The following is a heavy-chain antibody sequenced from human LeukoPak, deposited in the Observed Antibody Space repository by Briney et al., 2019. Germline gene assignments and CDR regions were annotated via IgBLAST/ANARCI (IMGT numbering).Heavy chain of an antibody. J-gene: IGHJ3*02. CDR1: GFTFDDYA. CDR3: AKLNSGAFDI. D-gene: IGHD2/OR15-2a*01. CDR2: ISGDGGST. Sequence: PGGSLGLSCAASGFTFDDYAMHWVRHAPGKGLEWVSLISGDGGSTYYADSVKGRFTISRDNSKNSLYLQMNSLRTEDTALYYCAKLNSGAFDIWGQGTMVTVSS. V-gene: IGHV3-43*02.